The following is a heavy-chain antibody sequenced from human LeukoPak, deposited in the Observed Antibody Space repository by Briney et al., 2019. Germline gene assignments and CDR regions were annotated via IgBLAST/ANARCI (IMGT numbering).Heavy chain of an antibody. CDR1: GYTFTSYY. CDR3: ARDITMVRGVILSQTIYDY. CDR2: INPSGGST. V-gene: IGHV1-46*01. Sequence: ASVKVSCKASGYTFTSYYMHWVRQAPGQGLEWMGIINPSGGSTSYAQKFQGRVTMTRDMSTSTVYMELSSLRSEDTAVYYCARDITMVRGVILSQTIYDYWGQGTLVTVSS. D-gene: IGHD3-10*01. J-gene: IGHJ4*02.